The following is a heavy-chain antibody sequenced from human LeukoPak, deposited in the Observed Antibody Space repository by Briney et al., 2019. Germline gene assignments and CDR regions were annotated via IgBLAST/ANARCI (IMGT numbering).Heavy chain of an antibody. Sequence: PSETLSHLCTVSGGSINIGGYYWSWIRQHPGMGLEWIGHIYHTGSAHYNPSLKSRVTISVDTSKNQFSLKLSSVTAADTAVYYCARVVYGGNSDIWALNIWLQGTMVTVSS. CDR1: GGSINIGGYY. CDR3: ARVVYGGNSDIWALNI. J-gene: IGHJ3*02. CDR2: IYHTGSA. V-gene: IGHV4-31*03. D-gene: IGHD4-23*01.